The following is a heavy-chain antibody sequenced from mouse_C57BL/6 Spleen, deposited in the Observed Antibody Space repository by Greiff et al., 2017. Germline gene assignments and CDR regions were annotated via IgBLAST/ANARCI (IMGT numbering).Heavy chain of an antibody. CDR2: IYPRSGNT. Sequence: VKLMESGAELARPGASVKLSCKASGYTFTSYGISWVKQRTGQGLEWIGEIYPRSGNTYYNEKFKGKATLTADKSSSTAYMELRSLTSEDSAVYFCARSYSNDAMDYWGQGTSVTVSS. CDR3: ARSYSNDAMDY. D-gene: IGHD2-5*01. CDR1: GYTFTSYG. J-gene: IGHJ4*01. V-gene: IGHV1-81*01.